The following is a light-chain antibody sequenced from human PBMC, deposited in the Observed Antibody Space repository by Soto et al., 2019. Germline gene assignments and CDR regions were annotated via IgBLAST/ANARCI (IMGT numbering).Light chain of an antibody. CDR3: HHYGSSGT. Sequence: VTNLTSTSLTVPPAELATLSCTGRQSGSCIVAWQQQKAGPAPMLLNYGASTRAAGIPARFSSSASGTYFTLTISRQEPEDFAVYYCHHYGSSGTFGQGTKVDIK. CDR2: GAS. CDR1: QSGSCI. V-gene: IGKV3-15*01. J-gene: IGKJ1*01.